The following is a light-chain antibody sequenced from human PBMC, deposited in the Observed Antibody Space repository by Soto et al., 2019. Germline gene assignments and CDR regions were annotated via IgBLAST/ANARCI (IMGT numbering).Light chain of an antibody. V-gene: IGLV1-40*01. CDR3: QSYDSDLSVV. CDR2: GNS. J-gene: IGLJ2*01. CDR1: SSNIGTGYD. Sequence: QSVLTQPPSVSGAPGQRVTISCTGSSSNIGTGYDVHWYQQLPGTAPKLLIYGNSNRPSGVPDRFSGSKSGTSASLAITGLQAEDEADYYCQSYDSDLSVVFGGGTQLTLL.